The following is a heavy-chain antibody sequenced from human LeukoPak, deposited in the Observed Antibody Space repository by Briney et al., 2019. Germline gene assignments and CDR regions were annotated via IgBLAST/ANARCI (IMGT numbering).Heavy chain of an antibody. Sequence: PSETLSLTCTVSGGSISSSSYYWSWIRQPAGKGLEWIGRIYTSGSTNYNPSLKSRVTMSVDTSKNQFSLKLSSVTAADTAVYYCARLKWEEDAFDIWGQGTMVTVSS. CDR1: GGSISSSSYY. CDR2: IYTSGST. V-gene: IGHV4-61*02. CDR3: ARLKWEEDAFDI. D-gene: IGHD1-26*01. J-gene: IGHJ3*02.